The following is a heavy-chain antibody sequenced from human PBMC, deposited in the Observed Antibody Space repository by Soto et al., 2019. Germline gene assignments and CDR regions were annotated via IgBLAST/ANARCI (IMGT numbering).Heavy chain of an antibody. CDR1: GGTFTNYA. D-gene: IGHD4-17*01. CDR3: ARGANYGASYYDMVV. Sequence: QVQLLQSGAEVKKPGSSVRVSCMTSGGTFTNYALNWVRQAPGQGPEWMGVIIPIFGTPIYAQKFQGRLTLTADGSTGTIYMELSSLTSEDTAVYYCARGANYGASYYDMVVWGQGTTVIVSS. J-gene: IGHJ6*02. CDR2: IIPIFGTP. V-gene: IGHV1-69*12.